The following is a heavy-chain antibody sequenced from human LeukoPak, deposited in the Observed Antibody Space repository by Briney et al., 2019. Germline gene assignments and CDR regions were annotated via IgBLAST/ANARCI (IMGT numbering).Heavy chain of an antibody. D-gene: IGHD5-18*01. Sequence: SETLSLTCTVSGGSINSYYWNWIRQPPGKGLEWIGYIYYSGSTNYNPSLKSRVTISLDTSKNQFSLKLSSVTAADTAVYYCARGEAMALDYWGQGTLVTVSS. J-gene: IGHJ4*02. CDR2: IYYSGST. CDR1: GGSINSYY. CDR3: ARGEAMALDY. V-gene: IGHV4-59*01.